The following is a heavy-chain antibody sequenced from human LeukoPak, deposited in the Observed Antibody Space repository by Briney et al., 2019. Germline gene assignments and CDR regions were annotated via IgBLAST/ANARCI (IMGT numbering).Heavy chain of an antibody. D-gene: IGHD5-24*01. Sequence: GGSLRLSCAASGFTFSSYAMSWVRQAPGKGLEWVSAISGSGGSTYYADSVKGRFTISRDNSKNTLYLQMNSLRAEDTAVYYCARDRRDGYNLNYYYGMDVWGQGTTVTVSS. J-gene: IGHJ6*02. CDR2: ISGSGGST. CDR1: GFTFSSYA. CDR3: ARDRRDGYNLNYYYGMDV. V-gene: IGHV3-23*01.